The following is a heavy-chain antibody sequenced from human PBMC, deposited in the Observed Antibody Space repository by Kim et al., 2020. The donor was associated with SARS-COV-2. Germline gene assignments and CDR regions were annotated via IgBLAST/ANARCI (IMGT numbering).Heavy chain of an antibody. V-gene: IGHV1-69*04. CDR1: GGTFSSYA. D-gene: IGHD6-19*01. Sequence: SVKVSCKASGGTFSSYAISWVRQAPGQGLEWMGRIIPILGIANYAQKFQGRVTITADKSTSTAYMELSSLRSEDTAVYYCARAPPEAVALLDYWGQGTLVTVSS. CDR3: ARAPPEAVALLDY. CDR2: IIPILGIA. J-gene: IGHJ4*02.